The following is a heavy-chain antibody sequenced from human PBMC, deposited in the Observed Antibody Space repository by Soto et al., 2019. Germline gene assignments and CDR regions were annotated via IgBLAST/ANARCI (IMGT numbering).Heavy chain of an antibody. CDR1: GFTFSNYA. V-gene: IGHV3-23*01. CDR3: AKDVVGIAGRRGSFDY. J-gene: IGHJ4*02. D-gene: IGHD6-6*01. CDR2: TGGSGSST. Sequence: EVQLLESGGGLVQPGGSLRLSCAATGFTFSNYAMSWVRQAPGKGLEWVSSTGGSGSSTYYADSVKGRFTISRDNSKNTLYLQMNSLRAEDTAVYYCAKDVVGIAGRRGSFDYWGQGALVTVSS.